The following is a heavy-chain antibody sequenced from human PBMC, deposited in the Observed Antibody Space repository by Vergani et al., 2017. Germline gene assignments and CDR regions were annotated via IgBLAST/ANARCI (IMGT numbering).Heavy chain of an antibody. D-gene: IGHD2-2*03. CDR1: GFTFSSYA. CDR3: AKDLDIVVVPAAPFDY. Sequence: EVQLLESGGGLVQPGGSLRLSCAASGFTFSSYAMSWVRQAPGKGLEWVSAISGIGGSTYYADSVKGRLTISRDNSKNTLYLQMNSLRAEDTAVYYCAKDLDIVVVPAAPFDYWGQGTLVTVSS. CDR2: ISGIGGST. J-gene: IGHJ4*02. V-gene: IGHV3-23*01.